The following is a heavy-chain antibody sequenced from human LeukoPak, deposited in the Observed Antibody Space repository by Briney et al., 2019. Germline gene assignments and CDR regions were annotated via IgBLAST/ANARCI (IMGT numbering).Heavy chain of an antibody. D-gene: IGHD2-2*01. Sequence: ASVKVSCKASGYTFTSYDINWVRQATGQGLEWMGWMNPNSGNTGYAQKLQGRVTMTRNTSISTAYMELSSLRSEDTAVYYCARGRGGYCSSTSCRNNWFDPWGQGTLVTVSS. CDR3: ARGRGGYCSSTSCRNNWFDP. CDR2: MNPNSGNT. V-gene: IGHV1-8*01. CDR1: GYTFTSYD. J-gene: IGHJ5*02.